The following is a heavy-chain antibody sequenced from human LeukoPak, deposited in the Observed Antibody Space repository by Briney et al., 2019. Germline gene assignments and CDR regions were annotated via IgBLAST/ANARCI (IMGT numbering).Heavy chain of an antibody. CDR3: ARYSDDWGPSFDY. CDR2: IYYSGST. Sequence: SETLSLTCTVSGGSISSSSYYWGWIRQPPGKGLEWIGSIYYSGSTYYNPSLKSRVTISVDTSKNQFSLQLNSVTPEDTAVYYCARYSDDWGPSFDYWGQGTLVTVSS. J-gene: IGHJ4*02. CDR1: GGSISSSSYY. V-gene: IGHV4-39*01. D-gene: IGHD7-27*01.